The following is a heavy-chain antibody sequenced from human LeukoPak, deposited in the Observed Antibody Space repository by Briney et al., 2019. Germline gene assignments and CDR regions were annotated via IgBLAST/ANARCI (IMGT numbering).Heavy chain of an antibody. CDR3: ARGQTADHELDY. Sequence: SETLSLTCTVSGGSISGSFWSWIRQPAGKGLEWIGRIYASGRTNYNPSLKSRVTISVDTSKNQFSLKLSSVTAADTAVYYCARGQTADHELDYWGQGTLVTVSS. J-gene: IGHJ4*02. CDR2: IYASGRT. CDR1: GGSISGSF. D-gene: IGHD6-13*01. V-gene: IGHV4-4*07.